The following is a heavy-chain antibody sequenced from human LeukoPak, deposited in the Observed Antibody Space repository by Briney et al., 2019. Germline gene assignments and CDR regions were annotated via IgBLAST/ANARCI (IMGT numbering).Heavy chain of an antibody. V-gene: IGHV3-23*01. CDR2: ISGSGGST. Sequence: GGSLRLSCAASGLTFSSYAMSWVRQAAGKGLEWVSAISGSGGSTYYADSVKGRFTISRDNSKNTLYLQMNSLRAEDTAVYYCAKDPGDSSGYFRVFDYWGQGTLVTVSS. D-gene: IGHD3-22*01. J-gene: IGHJ4*02. CDR1: GLTFSSYA. CDR3: AKDPGDSSGYFRVFDY.